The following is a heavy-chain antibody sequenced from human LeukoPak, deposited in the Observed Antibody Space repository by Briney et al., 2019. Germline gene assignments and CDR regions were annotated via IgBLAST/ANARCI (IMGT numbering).Heavy chain of an antibody. J-gene: IGHJ4*02. CDR2: ISTTGGYT. V-gene: IGHV3-23*01. CDR3: AKNPATIKSPFDI. Sequence: GGSLRLSCVGSGFSFSTYDMGWVRQTPGKGLEWVSAISTTGGYTEDADSVKGRFTISRDNSQNTLFLQMHSLRAEDTAVYYWAKNPATIKSPFDIGGQEPLVTV. D-gene: IGHD5-24*01. CDR1: GFSFSTYD.